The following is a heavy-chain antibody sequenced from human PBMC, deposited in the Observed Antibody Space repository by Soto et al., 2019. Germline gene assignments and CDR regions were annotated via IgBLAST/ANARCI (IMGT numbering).Heavy chain of an antibody. D-gene: IGHD3-22*01. CDR1: GYSFSVYP. CDR3: AVTYYFDGSASRNDPFDI. J-gene: IGHJ3*02. CDR2: INPNSGGT. V-gene: IGHV1-2*04. Sequence: ASVKVSCKASGYSFSVYPTHWVRQAPGQGLEWMGCINPNSGGTEYAKKFQGWVTMTRDTSISTAYMELSRLKSDDTAVYYCAVTYYFDGSASRNDPFDIWGLGTMVTVSS.